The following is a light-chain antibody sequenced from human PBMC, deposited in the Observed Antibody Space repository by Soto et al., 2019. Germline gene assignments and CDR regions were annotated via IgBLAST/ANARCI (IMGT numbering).Light chain of an antibody. J-gene: IGKJ1*01. CDR2: TAS. V-gene: IGKV1-5*03. CDR3: QQYSDSSRS. Sequence: DIQMTQSPSTLSASIGDRITISCRASQNIDTWLAWYRQRPGEAPKLLIYTASNLENGVPSRFSGSGSGTAFTLTISSLQPEDFATDYCQQYSDSSRSFGQGT. CDR1: QNIDTW.